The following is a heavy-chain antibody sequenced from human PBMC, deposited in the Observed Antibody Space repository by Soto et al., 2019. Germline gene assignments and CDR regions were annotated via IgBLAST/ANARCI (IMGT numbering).Heavy chain of an antibody. Sequence: GGSLRLSCAASGFTFSSYAMHWVRQAPGKGLEWVAVISYDGSNKYYADSVKGRFTISRDNSKNTLYLQMNSLRAEDMAVYYCARDWGIAAAGTDHYYYYYYGMDVWGQGTTVTVSS. CDR3: ARDWGIAAAGTDHYYYYYYGMDV. CDR1: GFTFSSYA. V-gene: IGHV3-30-3*01. CDR2: ISYDGSNK. J-gene: IGHJ6*02. D-gene: IGHD6-13*01.